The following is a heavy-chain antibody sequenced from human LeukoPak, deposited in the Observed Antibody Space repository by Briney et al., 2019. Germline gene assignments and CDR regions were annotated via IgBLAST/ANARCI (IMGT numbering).Heavy chain of an antibody. CDR2: ISSSSGYI. CDR3: ARDLTGTDYFDY. Sequence: GGSLRLSCAASGFTFSSYSMNWVRQAPGKGLEWVSSISSSSGYIYYADSVKGRFTISRDNSKNTLYLQMNSLRAEDTAVYYCARDLTGTDYFDYWGQGTLVTVSS. D-gene: IGHD1-7*01. V-gene: IGHV3-21*01. J-gene: IGHJ4*02. CDR1: GFTFSSYS.